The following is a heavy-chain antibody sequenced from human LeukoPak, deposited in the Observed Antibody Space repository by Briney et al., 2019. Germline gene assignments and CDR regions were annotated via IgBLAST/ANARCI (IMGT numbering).Heavy chain of an antibody. D-gene: IGHD3-22*01. CDR1: AYSISSGYY. CDR3: ARGPYSYDSSGAFDI. V-gene: IGHV4-38-2*02. J-gene: IGHJ3*02. Sequence: PSETLSLTCSVSAYSISSGYYWGWIRQPPGKGLEWIGSIYHSGSTYYNPSLKSRVTISVDTSKNQFSLKLSSVTAADTAVYFCARGPYSYDSSGAFDIWGQGTMVTVSS. CDR2: IYHSGST.